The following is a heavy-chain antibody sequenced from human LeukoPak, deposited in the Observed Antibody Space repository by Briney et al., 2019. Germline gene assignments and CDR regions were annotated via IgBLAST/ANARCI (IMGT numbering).Heavy chain of an antibody. CDR1: GYSLTELS. CDR3: ATVWGGSSGGFDY. V-gene: IGHV1-24*01. D-gene: IGHD2-15*01. Sequence: GASVKVSCKVSGYSLTELSIHWVRQAPGKGLEWMGGIDPEDGETLYAQNLQGRVTMTEDTSTDTAYMELSSLRSEDTAVYHCATVWGGSSGGFDYWGQGTLVTVSS. J-gene: IGHJ4*02. CDR2: IDPEDGET.